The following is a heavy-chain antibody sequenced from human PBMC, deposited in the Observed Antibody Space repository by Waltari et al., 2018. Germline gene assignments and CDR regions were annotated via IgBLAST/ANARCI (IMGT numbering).Heavy chain of an antibody. D-gene: IGHD4-4*01. CDR2: ISKEGGEE. CDR1: GFTFMNYW. J-gene: IGHJ3*02. CDR3: ARDSAPYSNYADAIDI. Sequence: EVQLVESGGGLVQPGGSLRVSCVASGFTFMNYWMSWVRQAPGKGRGWEGSISKEGGEEYYVDYVKGRFTVSRNNATNSLHLHMDSLRVEDTAIYYCARDSAPYSNYADAIDIWGQGTMVIVSS. V-gene: IGHV3-7*01.